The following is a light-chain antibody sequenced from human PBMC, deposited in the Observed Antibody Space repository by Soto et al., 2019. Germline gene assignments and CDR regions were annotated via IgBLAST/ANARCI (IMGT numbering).Light chain of an antibody. Sequence: DIQMTQSPSTLSASVGDRVTITCRAIQSISSWLAWYQQKPGKAPKLLIYKASSLESGVPSRFSGSGSGTEFNLTIRSLQPDDFATYYCQQYNSYPWSFGQGTKVEIK. CDR2: KAS. CDR3: QQYNSYPWS. CDR1: QSISSW. V-gene: IGKV1-5*03. J-gene: IGKJ1*01.